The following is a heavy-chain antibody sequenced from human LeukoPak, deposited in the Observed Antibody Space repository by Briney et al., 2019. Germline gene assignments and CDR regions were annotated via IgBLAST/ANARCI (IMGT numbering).Heavy chain of an antibody. CDR2: ISGSGGGT. CDR1: GFTFSGYA. V-gene: IGHV3-23*01. CDR3: AKMIRGVNDFDY. Sequence: PGGSLRLSCAASGFTFSGYAMSWVRQAPGKGLEWVSAISGSGGGTYYADSVKGRFTISRDNSKNMLYLQMNSLRAEDTALYYCAKMIRGVNDFDYWGQGTLVTVSS. D-gene: IGHD3-10*01. J-gene: IGHJ4*02.